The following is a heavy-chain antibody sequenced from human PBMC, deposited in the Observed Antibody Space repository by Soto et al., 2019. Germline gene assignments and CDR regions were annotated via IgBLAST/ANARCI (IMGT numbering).Heavy chain of an antibody. D-gene: IGHD5-18*01. CDR2: IKQDGSEK. J-gene: IGHJ6*02. CDR3: ARVPTIQLWSIYYYYYGMDV. CDR1: GFTFSSYW. V-gene: IGHV3-7*04. Sequence: GGSLRLSCAASGFTFSSYWMSWVRQAPGKGLEWVANIKQDGSEKYYVDSVKGRFTISRDNAKNSLYLQMNSLRAEDTAVYYCARVPTIQLWSIYYYYYGMDVWGQGTTVTVSS.